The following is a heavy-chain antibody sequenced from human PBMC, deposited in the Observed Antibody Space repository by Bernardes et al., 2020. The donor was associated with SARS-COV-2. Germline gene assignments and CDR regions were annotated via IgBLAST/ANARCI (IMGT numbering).Heavy chain of an antibody. J-gene: IGHJ5*02. Sequence: VGSLRLSCAASGFTVSSNYMSWVRQAPGKGLEWVSVIYSGGSTYYADSVKGRFTISRDNSKNTLYLQMNSLRAEDTAVYYCARVDSSGWFNWFDPWGQGTLVTVSS. CDR2: IYSGGST. CDR3: ARVDSSGWFNWFDP. CDR1: GFTVSSNY. D-gene: IGHD6-19*01. V-gene: IGHV3-66*02.